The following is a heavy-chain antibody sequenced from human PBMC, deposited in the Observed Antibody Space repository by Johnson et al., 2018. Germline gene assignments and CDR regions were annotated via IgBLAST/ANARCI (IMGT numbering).Heavy chain of an antibody. CDR2: IRSKAYGGTT. J-gene: IGHJ6*02. Sequence: VQLVQSGGGLVKPGRSLRLSCPASGFTFGDYAMSWFRQAPGTGLEWVGFIRSKAYGGTTEYAASVKGRFTISRDDSKSIDYLQMNSLKTEDTAVYYCRGYYDSSGYVHYYGMDVWGQGTTVTVSS. CDR3: RGYYDSSGYVHYYGMDV. V-gene: IGHV3-49*05. D-gene: IGHD3-22*01. CDR1: GFTFGDYA.